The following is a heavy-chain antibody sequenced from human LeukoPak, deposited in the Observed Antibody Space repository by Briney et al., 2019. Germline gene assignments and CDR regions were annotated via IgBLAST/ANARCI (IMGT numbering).Heavy chain of an antibody. CDR2: IKDDGSDK. V-gene: IGHV3-7*01. Sequence: PGGSLRLSCAASGFTFSSAWMTWVRQAPGKGLEWVATIKDDGSDKYYVDSVKGRFTISRDNAKKSLWLQMNSLRVEDTAMYYCADLGSRDWGQGTLVTGSS. D-gene: IGHD3-16*01. J-gene: IGHJ1*01. CDR3: ADLGSRD. CDR1: GFTFSSAW.